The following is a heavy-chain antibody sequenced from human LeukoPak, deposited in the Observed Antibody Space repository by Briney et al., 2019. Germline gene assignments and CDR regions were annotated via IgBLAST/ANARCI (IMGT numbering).Heavy chain of an antibody. CDR3: ARDLGLWSLDGAFDI. CDR2: IYYSGTT. D-gene: IGHD4/OR15-4a*01. Sequence: TFSSYAMSWVRQAPGKGLEWIGSIYYSGTTYHNPSLKSRVTISVDKSKNQFSLKLSSVTAADTAVYYCARDLGLWSLDGAFDIWGQGTVVTVSS. J-gene: IGHJ3*02. V-gene: IGHV4-39*07. CDR1: TFSSYA.